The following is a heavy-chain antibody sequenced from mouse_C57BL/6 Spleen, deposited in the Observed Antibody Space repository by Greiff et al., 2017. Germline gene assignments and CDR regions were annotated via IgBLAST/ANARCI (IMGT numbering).Heavy chain of an antibody. CDR2: INPNNGGT. Sequence: VQLQQSGPELVKPGASVKMSCKASGYTFTDYNMHWVKQSHGKSLEWIGYINPNNGGTSYNQKFKGKATLTVNKSSSTAYMELRSLTSEDSAVYYCARRGGYYGSSRAYWGQGTLVTVSA. D-gene: IGHD1-1*01. CDR1: GYTFTDYN. J-gene: IGHJ3*01. V-gene: IGHV1-22*01. CDR3: ARRGGYYGSSRAY.